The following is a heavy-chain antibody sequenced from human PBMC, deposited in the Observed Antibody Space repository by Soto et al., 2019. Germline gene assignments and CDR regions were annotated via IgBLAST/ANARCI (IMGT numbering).Heavy chain of an antibody. Sequence: GGSLRLSCAASGFTFSSYGMHWVRQAPGKGLEWVAVIWYDGSNKYYADSVKGRFTISRDNSKNTLYLQMNSLRAEDTAVYYCARGSELSGELLFPPFDYWGQGTLVTVSS. CDR3: ARGSELSGELLFPPFDY. D-gene: IGHD3-10*02. J-gene: IGHJ4*02. V-gene: IGHV3-33*01. CDR2: IWYDGSNK. CDR1: GFTFSSYG.